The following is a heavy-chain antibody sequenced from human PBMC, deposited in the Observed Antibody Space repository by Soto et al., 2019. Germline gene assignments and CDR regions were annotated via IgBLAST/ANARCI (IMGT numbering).Heavy chain of an antibody. CDR1: GFTFSSYA. CDR3: AKDDYGDAGPGWFDP. V-gene: IGHV3-23*01. J-gene: IGHJ5*02. D-gene: IGHD4-17*01. Sequence: GGSLRLSCAASGFTFSSYAMSWVRQAPGKGLEWVSAISGSGGSTYYADSVKGRFTISRDNSKNTPYLQMNSLRAEDTAVYYCAKDDYGDAGPGWFDPWGQGTLVTVSS. CDR2: ISGSGGST.